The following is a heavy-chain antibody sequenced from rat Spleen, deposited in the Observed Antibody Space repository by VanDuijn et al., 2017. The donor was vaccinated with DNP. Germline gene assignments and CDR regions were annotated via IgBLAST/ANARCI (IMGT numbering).Heavy chain of an antibody. V-gene: IGHV2S12*01. CDR2: ISSGGGT. CDR3: TRDDTIAAIWY. J-gene: IGHJ2*01. CDR1: GFSLTSYG. D-gene: IGHD1-2*01. Sequence: QVQLKESGPGLVQPSQTLSLTCTVSGFSLTSYGVHWVRQPPGKGLEWLATISSGGGTFYNSPLKSRLTISRDTSKSQVFLRMNSLQTEDTAIYFCTRDDTIAAIWYWGQGVMVTVSS.